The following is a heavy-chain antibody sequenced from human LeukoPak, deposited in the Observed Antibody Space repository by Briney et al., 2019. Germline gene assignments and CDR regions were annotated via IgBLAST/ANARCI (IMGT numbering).Heavy chain of an antibody. CDR3: ARISSLAVAGIN. V-gene: IGHV3-48*03. CDR1: GFTFSSYE. Sequence: PGGSLRLSCAASGFTFSSYEMNWVRQAPGKGRDWVSYISSSGSTIYYADSVKDRFTISTDNAKTSLYLQMNSLRAEDTAVYYCARISSLAVAGINWGQGTLVTVSS. J-gene: IGHJ4*02. D-gene: IGHD6-19*01. CDR2: ISSSGSTI.